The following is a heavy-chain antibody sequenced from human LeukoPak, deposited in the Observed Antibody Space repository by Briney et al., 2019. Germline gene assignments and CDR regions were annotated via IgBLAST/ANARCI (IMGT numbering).Heavy chain of an antibody. CDR3: ARDRYYYGSGSRSFDY. J-gene: IGHJ4*02. Sequence: SETLSLTCTVSGGSISSYYWSWIRQPPGKGLEWIGYIYYSGSTNYNPSLKSRVTISVDTSKNQFSLKLSSVTAADTAVYYCARDRYYYGSGSRSFDYWGQGTLVTVSS. V-gene: IGHV4-59*12. D-gene: IGHD3-10*01. CDR1: GGSISSYY. CDR2: IYYSGST.